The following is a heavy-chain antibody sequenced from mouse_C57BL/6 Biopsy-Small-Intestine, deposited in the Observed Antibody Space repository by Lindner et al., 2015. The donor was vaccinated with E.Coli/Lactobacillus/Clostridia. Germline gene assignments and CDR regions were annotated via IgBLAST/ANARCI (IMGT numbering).Heavy chain of an antibody. J-gene: IGHJ3*01. V-gene: IGHV1-53*01. CDR2: INPNSGGT. Sequence: SVKVSCKASGYTFTGYYMYWVRQAPGQGLEWMGWINPNSGGTNYAQKFQGRVTMTRDTSISTAYMELSRLRSDDTAVYYCARIPYGDYAAFDIWGQGIMVTVSS. D-gene: IGHD2-13*01. CDR1: GYTFTGYY. CDR3: ARIPYGDYAAFDI.